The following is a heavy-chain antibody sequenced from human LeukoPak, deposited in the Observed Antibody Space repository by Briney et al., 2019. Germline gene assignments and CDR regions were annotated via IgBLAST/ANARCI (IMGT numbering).Heavy chain of an antibody. CDR1: GGTFSSYA. Sequence: SVTVSCKASGGTFSSYAISWVRQAPGQGLEWMGGIIPIFGTANYAQKFQGRVTITTDESTSTAYMELSSLRSEDTAVYYCAREDTAAGTSWFDPWGQGTLVTVSS. CDR3: AREDTAAGTSWFDP. D-gene: IGHD6-13*01. CDR2: IIPIFGTA. J-gene: IGHJ5*02. V-gene: IGHV1-69*05.